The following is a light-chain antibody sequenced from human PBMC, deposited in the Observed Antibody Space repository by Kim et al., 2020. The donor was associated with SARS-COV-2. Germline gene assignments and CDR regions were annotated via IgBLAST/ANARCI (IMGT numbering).Light chain of an antibody. CDR1: QNINSW. V-gene: IGKV1-12*01. Sequence: SASVGDRVTITCRASQNINSWLAWYQQKPGKTPKLLIYAVSNLESGVPSRFSGSGAGTHFTLIIASLQPEDIATYYCLQTNDFPLTFGGGTKVEI. CDR3: LQTNDFPLT. CDR2: AVS. J-gene: IGKJ4*01.